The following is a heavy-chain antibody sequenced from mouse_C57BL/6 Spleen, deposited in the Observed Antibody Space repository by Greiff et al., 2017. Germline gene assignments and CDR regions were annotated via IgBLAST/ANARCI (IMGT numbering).Heavy chain of an antibody. CDR3: ARDYYGSSYGWYFDV. D-gene: IGHD1-1*01. Sequence: VQLKQSGPELVKPGASVKISCKASGYSFTGYYMNWVKQSPEKSLEWIGEINPSTGGTTYNQKFKAKATLTVDKSSSTAYMQLKSLTSEDSAVYYCARDYYGSSYGWYFDVWGTGTTVTVSS. V-gene: IGHV1-42*01. CDR1: GYSFTGYY. CDR2: INPSTGGT. J-gene: IGHJ1*03.